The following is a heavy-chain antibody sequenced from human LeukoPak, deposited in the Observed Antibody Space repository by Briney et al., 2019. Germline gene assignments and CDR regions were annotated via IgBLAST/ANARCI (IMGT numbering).Heavy chain of an antibody. Sequence: PGGSLRLSCAASGFSFSGYPISWVRQAPGKGLEWVSAISPGSDYKLYADSVKGRFTISRDNAKNTLYLQINSLSAEDTAVYYCARDFAGDRDYWGQGTLVTVSS. CDR2: ISPGSDYK. J-gene: IGHJ4*02. D-gene: IGHD4-17*01. CDR3: ARDFAGDRDY. CDR1: GFSFSGYP. V-gene: IGHV3-21*01.